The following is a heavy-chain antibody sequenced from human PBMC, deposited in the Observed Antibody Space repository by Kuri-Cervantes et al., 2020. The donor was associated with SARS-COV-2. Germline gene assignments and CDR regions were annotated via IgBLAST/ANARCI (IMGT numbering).Heavy chain of an antibody. CDR1: GGSISSDSSF. CDR2: IYYSGAT. J-gene: IGHJ6*03. V-gene: IGHV4-39*07. CDR3: ARRNMDV. Sequence: SETLSLTCTVSGGSISSDSSFWVWIRQPPGKGLEWIGSIYYSGATYYNPFLKSRVIISVDTSKNQFSLKLNSVTAADTALYSCARRNMDVWGKGTTVTVSS.